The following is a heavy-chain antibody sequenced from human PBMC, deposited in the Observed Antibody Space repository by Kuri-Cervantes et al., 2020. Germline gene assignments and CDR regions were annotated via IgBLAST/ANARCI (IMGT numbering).Heavy chain of an antibody. CDR3: ARDLRLSSYSGYAFDI. J-gene: IGHJ3*02. D-gene: IGHD3-3*01. V-gene: IGHV1-3*01. Sequence: ASVKVSCKASGYTFTSYAMHWVRQAPGQRLEWMGWINAGNGNTKYSQKFQGRVTMTRDTSARTAYMELSSLSSEDTAVYYCARDLRLSSYSGYAFDIWGQGTKVTDSS. CDR1: GYTFTSYA. CDR2: INAGNGNT.